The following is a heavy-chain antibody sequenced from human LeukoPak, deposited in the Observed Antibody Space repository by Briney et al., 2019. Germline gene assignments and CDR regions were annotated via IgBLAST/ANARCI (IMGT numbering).Heavy chain of an antibody. J-gene: IGHJ4*02. Sequence: ASVKVSCKASGGTFSRYGISWVRQAPGQGLEWMGGIIPNFGTANYAQKFQGRVTITADESTSTVYMELSSLRSEDTAVYYCARGWEMASKAPFDYWGQGTLVTVSS. CDR2: IIPNFGTA. CDR3: ARGWEMASKAPFDY. CDR1: GGTFSRYG. V-gene: IGHV1-69*13. D-gene: IGHD5-24*01.